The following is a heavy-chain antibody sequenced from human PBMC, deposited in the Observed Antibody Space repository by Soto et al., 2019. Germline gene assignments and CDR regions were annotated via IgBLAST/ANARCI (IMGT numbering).Heavy chain of an antibody. CDR1: GGTFSSYA. Sequence: QVQLVQSGAEVKKPGSSVKVSCKAPGGTFSSYAISWVRQAPGQGLEWMGGIIPIFGTAKYAQKCQGRVRITADKSTSTGYMELSSLRSEDTAVYYCARSQGGSSSLDIYYYYYYGRDVWGQGTTVTVSS. V-gene: IGHV1-69*06. D-gene: IGHD2-15*01. J-gene: IGHJ6*02. CDR2: IIPIFGTA. CDR3: ARSQGGSSSLDIYYYYYYGRDV.